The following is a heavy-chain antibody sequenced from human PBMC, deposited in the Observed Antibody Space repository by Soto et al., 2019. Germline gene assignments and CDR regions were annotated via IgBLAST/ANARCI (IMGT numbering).Heavy chain of an antibody. J-gene: IGHJ4*02. CDR1: GFTFSTYW. V-gene: IGHV3-74*01. CDR3: ARGWGSDDY. CDR2: INSDGSST. D-gene: IGHD3-16*01. Sequence: EVQLVESGGGLVQPGGSLRLSCAASGFTFSTYWMHWVRQAPGKGLVWVSRINSDGSSTSYADSVKGRFTISRDNAKNTLYMQRDGVSAEATAVYYWARGWGSDDYWGQGTLVTVYS.